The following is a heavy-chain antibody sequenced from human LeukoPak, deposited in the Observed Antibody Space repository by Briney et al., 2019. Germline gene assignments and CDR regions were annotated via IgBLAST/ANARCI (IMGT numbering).Heavy chain of an antibody. CDR2: IFIDGRT. V-gene: IGHV3-53*01. J-gene: IGHJ4*02. CDR3: ATLFNSAFDC. Sequence: PDGSLKLSCAASGCTVSSRYMSWVRQAQGKGLEWVSVIFIDGRTYYADSVKGRFTISRDNSQNTLYLQMNSLRADDTAVYYCATLFNSAFDCWGQGTLVTVSS. CDR1: GCTVSSRY. D-gene: IGHD2/OR15-2a*01.